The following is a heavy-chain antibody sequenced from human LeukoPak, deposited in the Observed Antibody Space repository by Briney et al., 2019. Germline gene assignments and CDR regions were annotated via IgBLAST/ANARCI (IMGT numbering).Heavy chain of an antibody. V-gene: IGHV3-30*03. Sequence: GKSLRLSCAASGLTFSGYDMHWVRQAPGKGLEWVAVVSYDGADKYYADSVKGRFTISRDNSMNTLYLQMDSLRTEDTAVYYCARDDRSLAFVRATWEYYFDYWGQGTLVTVSS. CDR3: ARDDRSLAFVRATWEYYFDY. CDR1: GLTFSGYD. D-gene: IGHD1-26*01. CDR2: VSYDGADK. J-gene: IGHJ4*02.